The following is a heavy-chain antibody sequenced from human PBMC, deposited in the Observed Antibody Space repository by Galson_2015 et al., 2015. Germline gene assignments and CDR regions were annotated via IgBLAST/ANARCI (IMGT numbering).Heavy chain of an antibody. Sequence: SLRLSCAASGINFKAAWMTWVRQAPGKGLEWVGLIKSKGGGETTDYGSPVKGRFTISRDDSRNTVYLQMNGVKTEDTGIYYCTKVKVLATLPLDYWGQGTPVTVSS. D-gene: IGHD1-26*01. CDR1: GINFKAAW. J-gene: IGHJ4*02. CDR3: TKVKVLATLPLDY. V-gene: IGHV3-15*01. CDR2: IKSKGGGETT.